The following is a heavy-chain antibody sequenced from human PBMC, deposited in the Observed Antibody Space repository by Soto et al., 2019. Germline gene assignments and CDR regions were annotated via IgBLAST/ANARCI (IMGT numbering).Heavy chain of an antibody. CDR2: IYWDDDK. D-gene: IGHD6-6*01. CDR1: GFSLSTSGVG. Sequence: SGPTLVKPTQTLTLTCTFSGFSLSTSGVGVGWIRQPPGKALEWLALIYWDDDKRYSPSLKSRLTITKDTSKNQVVLTMTNMDPVDTATYYCAHRRLAARRFLHHSNDAFDIWGQGTMVTVSS. CDR3: AHRRLAARRFLHHSNDAFDI. J-gene: IGHJ3*02. V-gene: IGHV2-5*02.